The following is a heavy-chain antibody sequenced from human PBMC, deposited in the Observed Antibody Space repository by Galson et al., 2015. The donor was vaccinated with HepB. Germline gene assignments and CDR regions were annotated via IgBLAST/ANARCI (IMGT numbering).Heavy chain of an antibody. Sequence: SVKVSCKASGGTFTKYSISWVRQAPGGGLEWMGRIIPVLGKPEYAAKFQDRATITVDKSTGTSYMELVSLRSEDTAVYYCAREDWEAGSCRIGGYQYYSGMCAWRQGTTVTVSS. CDR1: GGTFTKYS. CDR2: IIPVLGKP. CDR3: AREDWEAGSCRIGGYQYYSGMCA. V-gene: IGHV1-69*08. D-gene: IGHD2-15*01. J-gene: IGHJ6*02.